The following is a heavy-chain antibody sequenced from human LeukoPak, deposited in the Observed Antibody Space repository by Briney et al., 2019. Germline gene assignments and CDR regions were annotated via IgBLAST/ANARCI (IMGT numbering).Heavy chain of an antibody. CDR1: GGTFSSYA. CDR3: AIGLHDFETGRDRYFDY. CDR2: IIPILGIA. V-gene: IGHV1-69*04. Sequence: GSSVKVSCKASGGTFSSYAISWVRQAPGQGLEWMGRIIPILGIANYARKFQGRVTITADKSTSTAYMELSSLRSEDTAVYYCAIGLHDFETGRDRYFDYWGQGTLVTVSS. J-gene: IGHJ4*02. D-gene: IGHD3-10*01.